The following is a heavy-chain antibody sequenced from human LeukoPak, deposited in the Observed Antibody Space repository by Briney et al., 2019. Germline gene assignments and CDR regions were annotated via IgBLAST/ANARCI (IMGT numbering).Heavy chain of an antibody. CDR1: GFTLSSYV. V-gene: IGHV3-23*01. D-gene: IGHD6-13*01. CDR2: IGTGGDT. CDR3: AKLRPYGTTWYGGVVN. Sequence: GGSLRLSCAASGFTLSSYVMTWVRQAPGKGLDWVSAIGTGGDTHYADSVKGRFSVSRDSSKSTLYLHMDSLRADDTAVYYCAKLRPYGTTWYGGVVNWGQGTLVTVSS. J-gene: IGHJ4*02.